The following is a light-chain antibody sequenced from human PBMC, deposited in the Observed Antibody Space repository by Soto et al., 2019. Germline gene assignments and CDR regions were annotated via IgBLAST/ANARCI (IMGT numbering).Light chain of an antibody. Sequence: EPVMTQSPATLSVSPGERATLSCRASQTVSSNLAWYQQKPGQAPRLLIYSASTRATGVPVRFSGSGSGTEFTLTISSLQSEDFAVYYCQQYSNWPLTFGGGTKV. CDR1: QTVSSN. V-gene: IGKV3-15*01. CDR3: QQYSNWPLT. CDR2: SAS. J-gene: IGKJ4*01.